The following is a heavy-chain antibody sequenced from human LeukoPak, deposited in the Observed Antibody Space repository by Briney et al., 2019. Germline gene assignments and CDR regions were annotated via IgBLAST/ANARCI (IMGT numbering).Heavy chain of an antibody. CDR1: GFTFSSYE. D-gene: IGHD3-10*01. CDR2: ISSSGSTI. Sequence: PGGSLRLSCAASGFTFSSYEMNWVRQAPGKGLEWVSYISSSGSTIYYADSVKGRFTISRDNAKSSLYLQMDSLRAEDTAVYYCARDYYGSGSHYKYGMDVWGQGTTVTVSS. V-gene: IGHV3-48*03. J-gene: IGHJ6*02. CDR3: ARDYYGSGSHYKYGMDV.